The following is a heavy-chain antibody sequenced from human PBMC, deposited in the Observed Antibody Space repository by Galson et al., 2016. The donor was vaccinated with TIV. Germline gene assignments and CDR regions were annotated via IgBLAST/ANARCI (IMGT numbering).Heavy chain of an antibody. V-gene: IGHV3-66*02. CDR3: ARDRVLDAYYYYYYYGMDV. CDR2: ISDGGNT. D-gene: IGHD2-8*02. J-gene: IGHJ6*02. CDR1: GLSLSINY. Sequence: SLRLSCAASGLSLSINYMTWVRQAPGKGLEWVSLISDGGNTYYPDSVKGRFTISRDNSKNTLYLQLNSLRVEETAVYYCARDRVLDAYYYYYYYGMDVWGQGTAVTVSS.